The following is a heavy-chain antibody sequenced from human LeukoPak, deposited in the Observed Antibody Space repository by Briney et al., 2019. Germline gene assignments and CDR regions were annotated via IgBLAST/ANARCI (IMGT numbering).Heavy chain of an antibody. V-gene: IGHV4-59*12. CDR2: VYYSGST. CDR3: ATEPRGIDCSGGSCYSGDDY. J-gene: IGHJ4*02. D-gene: IGHD2-15*01. Sequence: SETLSLTCTVSGGSISSYYWSWIRQPPGKGLEWIGYVYYSGSTNHNPSLKSRVTISIDTSKNQVSLKLSSVTAADTAVYYCATEPRGIDCSGGSCYSGDDYWGQGTLVTVSS. CDR1: GGSISSYY.